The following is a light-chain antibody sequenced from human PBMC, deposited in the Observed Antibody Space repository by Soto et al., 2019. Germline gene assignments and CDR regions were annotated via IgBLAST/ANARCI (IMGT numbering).Light chain of an antibody. CDR3: QHYNNWPPIT. CDR1: QTVSSSY. Sequence: EIVLTQSPGTLSLSPGERAILSCRASQTVSSSYLAWYQQKPGQAPRLLIYSASSRATGIPDRFSGSGSGTDFTLTISRLEPEDFAVYYCQHYNNWPPITFGQVTRLEIK. CDR2: SAS. V-gene: IGKV3-20*01. J-gene: IGKJ5*01.